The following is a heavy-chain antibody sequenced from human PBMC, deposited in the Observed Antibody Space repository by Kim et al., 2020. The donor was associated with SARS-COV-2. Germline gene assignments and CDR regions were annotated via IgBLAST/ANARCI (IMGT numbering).Heavy chain of an antibody. CDR1: GGSISSSSYY. CDR3: ASGWEPSAFDI. CDR2: IYYSGST. V-gene: IGHV4-39*01. J-gene: IGHJ3*02. Sequence: SETLSLTCTVSGGSISSSSYYWGWIRQPPGKGLEWIGSIYYSGSTYYNPSLKSRVTISVDTSKNQFSLKLSSVTAADTAVYYCASGWEPSAFDIWGQGT. D-gene: IGHD1-26*01.